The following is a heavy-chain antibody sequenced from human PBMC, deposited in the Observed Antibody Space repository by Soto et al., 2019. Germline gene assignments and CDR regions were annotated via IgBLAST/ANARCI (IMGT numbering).Heavy chain of an antibody. CDR2: IYYSGST. V-gene: IGHV4-30-4*01. J-gene: IGHJ5*02. CDR3: ARVSHTYPTPWFGP. Sequence: PSETLSLTCTVSDGYISSGDYYCSWIRQPPGKGLEWIGYIYYSGSTYYNPSLKSRVTISVDTSKNQFSLKLSSVTAADTAVYYSARVSHTYPTPWFGPCGEGTLVTVSS. D-gene: IGHD3-16*01. CDR1: DGYISSGDYY.